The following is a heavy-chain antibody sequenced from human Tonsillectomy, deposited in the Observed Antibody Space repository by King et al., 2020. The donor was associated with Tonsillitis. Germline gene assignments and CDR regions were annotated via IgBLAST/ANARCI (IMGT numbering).Heavy chain of an antibody. D-gene: IGHD3-10*01. CDR1: RFTFSDYY. V-gene: IGHV3-11*05. J-gene: IGHJ4*02. Sequence: QLVQSGGGLVKPGGSLRLSCTASRFTFSDYYMSWIRQAPGKGLEWVSYISGSSSHINYADSVKGRFTIPRDNDKNSLYLEMNSLRAEDTAVYFCARLWDYYGSGSPFDYWGQGTLVTVSS. CDR2: ISGSSSHI. CDR3: ARLWDYYGSGSPFDY.